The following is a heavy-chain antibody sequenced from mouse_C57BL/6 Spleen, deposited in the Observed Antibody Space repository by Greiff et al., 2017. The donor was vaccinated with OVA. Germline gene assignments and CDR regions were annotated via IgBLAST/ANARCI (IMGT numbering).Heavy chain of an antibody. Sequence: EVQGVESGGGLVQPKGSLKLSCAASGFSFNTYAMNWVRQAPGKGLEWVARIRSKSNNYATYYAESVKDRFTISRDDSESMLYLQMNNLKTEDTAMYYCVRGLGRAYWGQGTLVTVSA. D-gene: IGHD4-1*01. J-gene: IGHJ3*01. V-gene: IGHV10-1*01. CDR2: IRSKSNNYAT. CDR1: GFSFNTYA. CDR3: VRGLGRAY.